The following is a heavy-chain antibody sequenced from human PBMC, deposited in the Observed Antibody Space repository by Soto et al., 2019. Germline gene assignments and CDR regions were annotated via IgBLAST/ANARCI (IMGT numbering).Heavy chain of an antibody. J-gene: IGHJ6*02. CDR1: GYTFSSYG. CDR3: AREGYCSSTSCPDYYYYYGMDV. CDR2: IGAFNGNT. D-gene: IGHD2-2*01. V-gene: IGHV1-18*04. Sequence: ASVKVSCKASGYTFSSYGITWVRQAPGQGLEWMGWIGAFNGNTNYAQNLQGRVTMTTDTSTTTASMELRSLNSDDTAVYYCAREGYCSSTSCPDYYYYYGMDVWGQGTTVTVSS.